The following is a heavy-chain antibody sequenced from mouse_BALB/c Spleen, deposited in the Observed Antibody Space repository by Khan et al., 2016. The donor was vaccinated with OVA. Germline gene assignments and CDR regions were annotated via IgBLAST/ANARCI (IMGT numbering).Heavy chain of an antibody. Sequence: QVRLQQSGPELVKPGASVKMSCKASGYTFTDYVMNWVKQRNGQGLEWIGQIYPGSDSTYYNEKFKGKATLTAARSSSTAYMQLSNLTSEDSAVYFCARAGWDVFAYWGQGTLVTVSA. CDR1: GYTFTDYV. V-gene: IGHV1-77*01. CDR2: IYPGSDST. J-gene: IGHJ3*01. CDR3: ARAGWDVFAY. D-gene: IGHD4-1*01.